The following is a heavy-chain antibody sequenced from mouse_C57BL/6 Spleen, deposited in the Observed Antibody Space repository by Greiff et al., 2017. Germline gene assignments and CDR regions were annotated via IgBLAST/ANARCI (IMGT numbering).Heavy chain of an antibody. V-gene: IGHV1-15*01. Sequence: QVQLQQPGAELVRPGASVTLSCKASGYTFTSYWMHWVKQRPVHGLEWIGDIDPATGGTAYNQKFKGKATVTVDKSSSTAYMELRSLTSEDSAVEYCAREGGGNYFDYWGQGTTLTVSS. CDR1: GYTFTSYW. D-gene: IGHD3-3*01. J-gene: IGHJ2*01. CDR3: AREGGGNYFDY. CDR2: IDPATGGT.